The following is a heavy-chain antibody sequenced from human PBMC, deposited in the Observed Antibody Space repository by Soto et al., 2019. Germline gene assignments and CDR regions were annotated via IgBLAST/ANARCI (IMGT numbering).Heavy chain of an antibody. V-gene: IGHV3-23*01. CDR3: AKKGASGFNWFDP. CDR2: ISGSGGST. CDR1: GFTFSSYA. Sequence: HPGGSLRLSCAASGFTFSSYAMSWVRQAPGKGLEWVSAISGSGGSTYYADSVKGRFTISRDNPKNTLYLQMNSLRAEDTAVYYCAKKGASGFNWFDPWGQGTLVTVSS. J-gene: IGHJ5*02. D-gene: IGHD3-10*01.